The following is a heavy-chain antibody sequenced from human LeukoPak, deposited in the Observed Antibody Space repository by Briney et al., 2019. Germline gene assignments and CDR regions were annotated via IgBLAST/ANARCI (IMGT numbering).Heavy chain of an antibody. CDR1: GFTFSGYI. D-gene: IGHD6-19*01. V-gene: IGHV3-48*01. CDR2: ISSSSNTI. J-gene: IGHJ4*02. Sequence: GGSLRLSCAASGFTFSGYIMNWVRQAPGKGLEWVSFISSSSNTIYYADSVKGRFTVSRDNAKNSLYLQMNSLRAEDTAVYYCARDQWLDYWGQGTLVTVSS. CDR3: ARDQWLDY.